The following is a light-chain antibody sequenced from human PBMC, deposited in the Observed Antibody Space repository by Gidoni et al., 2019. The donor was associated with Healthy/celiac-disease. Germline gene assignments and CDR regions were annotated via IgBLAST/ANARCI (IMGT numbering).Light chain of an antibody. Sequence: DIPMHQSPSSLSASVGDRVTITCQASQDISNYLNWYQQKPGKAPKLLIYDASNLETGVPSRFSGSGSGTDFTFTISSLQPEDIATYYCQQYDNFPITFGQGTRLEIK. V-gene: IGKV1-33*01. CDR3: QQYDNFPIT. CDR1: QDISNY. CDR2: DAS. J-gene: IGKJ5*01.